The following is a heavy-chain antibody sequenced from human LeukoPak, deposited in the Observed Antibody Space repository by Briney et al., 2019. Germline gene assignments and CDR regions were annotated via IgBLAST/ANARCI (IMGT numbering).Heavy chain of an antibody. CDR1: GFTFDDYA. J-gene: IGHJ4*02. Sequence: GGSLRLSCAASGFTFDDYAMHWVRQAPGKGLEWVSGISWNSGSIGYADSVKGRFTISRDNAKNSLYLQMNSLRAEDTALYYCAKDRLHSSGWYLDYWGQGTLVTVSS. V-gene: IGHV3-9*01. D-gene: IGHD6-19*01. CDR3: AKDRLHSSGWYLDY. CDR2: ISWNSGSI.